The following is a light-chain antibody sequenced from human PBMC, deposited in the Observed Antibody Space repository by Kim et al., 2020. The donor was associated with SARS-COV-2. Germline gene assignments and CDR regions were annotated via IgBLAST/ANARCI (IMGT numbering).Light chain of an antibody. J-gene: IGLJ3*02. CDR2: GDG. CDR3: AAWDGSLNVWV. Sequence: QSVLTRPPSASGTPGQRVTISCSGSKSNVGNNPVNWYQQFPGTAPKLLIYGDGQRPSGVFDRFSGSKSGTSASLAIGGLHSEDEADYYCAAWDGSLNVWVFGGGTQLTVL. CDR1: KSNVGNNP. V-gene: IGLV1-44*01.